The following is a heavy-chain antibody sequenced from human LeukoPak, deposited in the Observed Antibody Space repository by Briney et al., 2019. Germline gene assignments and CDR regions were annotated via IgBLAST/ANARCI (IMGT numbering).Heavy chain of an antibody. CDR3: TRDGSPYSIYGHAADY. J-gene: IGHJ4*02. CDR2: IIPLLNLT. CDR1: GGTFSSYA. Sequence: SVTVSCKASGGTFSSYAIGWVRQAPGQGLEWMGRIIPLLNLTNCAQQFQGRVTITADKSTNTAYMELSSLRSEDTAVYYCTRDGSPYSIYGHAADYWGQGTPVTVSS. D-gene: IGHD4-4*01. V-gene: IGHV1-69*04.